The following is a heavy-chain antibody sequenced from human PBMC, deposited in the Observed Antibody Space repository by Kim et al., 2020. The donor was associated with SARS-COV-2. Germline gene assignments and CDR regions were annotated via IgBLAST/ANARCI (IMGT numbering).Heavy chain of an antibody. D-gene: IGHD1-26*01. Sequence: RNKYYADTVKGRFTISRDNSKTTLHMQMKSVRPQHTAVYYWAREVGAKDYWRQGTLVTVSS. CDR2: RNK. J-gene: IGHJ4*01. CDR3: AREVGAKDY. V-gene: IGHV3-30*01.